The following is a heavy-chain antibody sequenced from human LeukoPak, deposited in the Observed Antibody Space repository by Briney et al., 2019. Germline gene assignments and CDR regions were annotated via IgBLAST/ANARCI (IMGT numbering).Heavy chain of an antibody. V-gene: IGHV3-23*01. Sequence: GSLRLSCAASGFTFSNYAMSWVRQAPGKGLEWVSTMSGSAGSTYYADSVKGRFTISRDNSKNTLYLQMNSLRAEDTALYYCAKDRPSMIVVVITGFDYWGQGTLVTVSS. CDR1: GFTFSNYA. J-gene: IGHJ4*02. CDR3: AKDRPSMIVVVITGFDY. CDR2: MSGSAGST. D-gene: IGHD3-22*01.